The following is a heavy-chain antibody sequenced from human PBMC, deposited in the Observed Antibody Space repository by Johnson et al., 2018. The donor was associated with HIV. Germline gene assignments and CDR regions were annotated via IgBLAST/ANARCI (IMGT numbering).Heavy chain of an antibody. Sequence: VQLVESGGGLVQPGGSLRLSCAASAFTVSSNYMSWVRQAPGKGLEWVSFIYSGDSTYYADSVRGRFTISRDNSKNTLYLQMNSLRAEDTALYYCAKTCNAGYSGGSGGFDIWGQGTMVTVSS. CDR1: AFTVSSNY. D-gene: IGHD6-25*01. V-gene: IGHV3-66*01. J-gene: IGHJ3*02. CDR2: IYSGDST. CDR3: AKTCNAGYSGGSGGFDI.